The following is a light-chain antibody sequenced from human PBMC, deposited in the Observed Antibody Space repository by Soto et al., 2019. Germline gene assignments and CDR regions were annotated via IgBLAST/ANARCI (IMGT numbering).Light chain of an antibody. Sequence: QSVLTQPASVSGSPGQSITLSCSGTSSDVGGYNYVSWYQQHPGKAPKLMIYEVSNRPSGVSNRFSGSKSANTASLTISGLQAEDEAAYYCSSYTSSSTLYVFGTGTKVTVL. CDR1: SSDVGGYNY. J-gene: IGLJ1*01. V-gene: IGLV2-14*01. CDR3: SSYTSSSTLYV. CDR2: EVS.